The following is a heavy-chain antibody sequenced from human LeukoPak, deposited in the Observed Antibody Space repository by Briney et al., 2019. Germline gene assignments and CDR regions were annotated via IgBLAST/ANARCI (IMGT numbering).Heavy chain of an antibody. J-gene: IGHJ4*02. D-gene: IGHD6-25*01. V-gene: IGHV3-23*01. CDR1: GFPFSNYA. CDR3: AKVYSSASYFPGH. CDR2: ISASGSST. Sequence: GGSLRLSCAASGFPFSNYAMSWVRQAPGKGLEWVSAISASGSSTYHADSVKGRFTISRDNSKNTLYLQMNSLRAEDTAIFYCAKVYSSASYFPGHWGQGTLVTVSS.